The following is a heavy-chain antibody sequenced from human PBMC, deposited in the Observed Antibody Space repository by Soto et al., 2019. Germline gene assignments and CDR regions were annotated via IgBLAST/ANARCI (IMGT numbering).Heavy chain of an antibody. Sequence: PSQTLSLTCAISGDSVSSNSAAWNWLRQSPSRGLEWLGRTYHRSKWYSDYGISVKSRITINPDTSKNHFSLQLNSVSPEDTAVYYCARERGVLSEALDIWGQGTVVTVSS. D-gene: IGHD3-10*01. CDR2: TYHRSKWYS. V-gene: IGHV6-1*01. CDR1: GDSVSSNSAA. J-gene: IGHJ3*02. CDR3: ARERGVLSEALDI.